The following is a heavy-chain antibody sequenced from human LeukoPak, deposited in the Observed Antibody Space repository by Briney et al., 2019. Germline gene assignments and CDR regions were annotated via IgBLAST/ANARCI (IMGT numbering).Heavy chain of an antibody. D-gene: IGHD3-22*01. CDR2: IYYSGNT. V-gene: IGHV4-39*01. CDR1: GVSISSSNSY. Sequence: SETLSLTCTVSGVSISSSNSYWGWIRQPPGKGLEWIGSIYYSGNTYYNASLKSQVSISIDTSKNQFSLRLTSVTAADTAVYYCASPYYYDSSGYPDAFDIWGQGTMVTVSS. CDR3: ASPYYYDSSGYPDAFDI. J-gene: IGHJ3*02.